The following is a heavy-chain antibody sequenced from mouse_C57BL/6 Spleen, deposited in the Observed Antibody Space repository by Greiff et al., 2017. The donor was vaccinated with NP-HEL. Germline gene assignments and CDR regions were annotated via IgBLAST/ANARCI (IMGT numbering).Heavy chain of an antibody. J-gene: IGHJ2*01. CDR1: GFTFSSYA. CDR3: AREDTTVVDY. V-gene: IGHV5-4*01. CDR2: ISDGGSYT. Sequence: DVHLVESGGGLVKPGGSLKLSCAASGFTFSSYAMSWVRQTPEKRLEWVATISDGGSYTYYPDNVKGRFTISRDNAKNNLYLQMSHLKSEDTAMYYCAREDTTVVDYWGQGTTLTVSS. D-gene: IGHD1-1*01.